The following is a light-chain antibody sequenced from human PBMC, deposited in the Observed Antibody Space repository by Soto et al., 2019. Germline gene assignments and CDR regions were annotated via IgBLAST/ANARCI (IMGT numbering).Light chain of an antibody. CDR1: QNISSY. CDR2: DVS. J-gene: IGKJ1*01. V-gene: IGKV3-20*01. CDR3: QQYGSSPRT. Sequence: IVLTQSPATLSLSPGKRATLSCRASQNISSYLIWYQQKPGQAPRLIIYDVSNRATGIPARFSGSGSGTDFTLTISRLEPEDFAVNYCQQYGSSPRTLGQGTKVDIK.